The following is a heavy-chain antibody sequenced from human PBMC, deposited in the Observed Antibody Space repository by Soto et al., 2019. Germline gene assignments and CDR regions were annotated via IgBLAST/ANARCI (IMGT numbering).Heavy chain of an antibody. CDR1: GFTFSSYG. Sequence: ESGGGVVQPGRSLRLSCAASGFTFSSYGMHWVRQAPGKGLEWVAGISYDGSNKYYADSVKGRFTISRDNSKNTLYLQMNSLRAEDTAVYYCAKDRLRDGDEGYFDLWGRGTLVTVSS. CDR2: ISYDGSNK. J-gene: IGHJ2*01. D-gene: IGHD4-17*01. V-gene: IGHV3-30*18. CDR3: AKDRLRDGDEGYFDL.